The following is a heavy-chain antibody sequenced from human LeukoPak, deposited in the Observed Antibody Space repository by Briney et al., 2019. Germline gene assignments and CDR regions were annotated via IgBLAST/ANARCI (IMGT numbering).Heavy chain of an antibody. J-gene: IGHJ3*02. V-gene: IGHV4-59*01. CDR1: GASISSYY. Sequence: PSETLSLTCTVSGASISSYYWSWIRQPPGKGLEWIGYIYYSGNTNYNPSLKSRVTILVDTSKNQFSLKLSSVTAADTAVYYCARGYYDSSGYSNTFDIWGQGTMVTVSS. CDR3: ARGYYDSSGYSNTFDI. CDR2: IYYSGNT. D-gene: IGHD3-22*01.